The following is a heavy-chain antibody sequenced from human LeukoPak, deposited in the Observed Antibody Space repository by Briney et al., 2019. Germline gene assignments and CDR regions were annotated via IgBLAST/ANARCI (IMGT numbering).Heavy chain of an antibody. V-gene: IGHV1-69*13. D-gene: IGHD3-10*01. CDR1: GGTFSSYA. CDR2: IIPIFGTA. Sequence: GASVKVSCKASGGTFSSYAISWVRQAPGQGLEWMGGIIPIFGTANYAQKFQGGVTITADESTSTAYMELSSLRSEDTAVYYCQYGSGSSRLDYWGQGTLVTVSS. CDR3: QYGSGSSRLDY. J-gene: IGHJ4*02.